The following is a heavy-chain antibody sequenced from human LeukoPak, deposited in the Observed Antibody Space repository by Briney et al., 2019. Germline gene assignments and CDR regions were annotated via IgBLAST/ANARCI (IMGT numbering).Heavy chain of an antibody. CDR3: ARGRSVSYHSPFDY. D-gene: IGHD1-26*01. V-gene: IGHV1-2*02. J-gene: IGHJ4*02. CDR1: GYIFTTYF. Sequence: AAVKVSCKASGYIFTTYFIHWLRQAPGQGLEWMGWINPNNGETNYVQKFQGRVTMTRDTSISTAYMELTRLRSDDTVVYYCARGRSVSYHSPFDYWGQGTLVTVSS. CDR2: INPNNGET.